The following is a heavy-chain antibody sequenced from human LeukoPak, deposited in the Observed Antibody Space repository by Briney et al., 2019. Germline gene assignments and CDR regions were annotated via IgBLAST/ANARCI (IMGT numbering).Heavy chain of an antibody. CDR2: ISAYNGNT. CDR3: ARIGNYYGSGSYWGYNWFDP. J-gene: IGHJ5*02. V-gene: IGHV1-18*01. D-gene: IGHD3-10*01. Sequence: PRASVKVSCKASGYTFTSYGISWVRQAPGQGLEWMGWISAYNGNTNYAQKLQGRVTITTDTSTSTAYMELRSLRSDDTAVYYCARIGNYYGSGSYWGYNWFDPWGQGTLVTVSS. CDR1: GYTFTSYG.